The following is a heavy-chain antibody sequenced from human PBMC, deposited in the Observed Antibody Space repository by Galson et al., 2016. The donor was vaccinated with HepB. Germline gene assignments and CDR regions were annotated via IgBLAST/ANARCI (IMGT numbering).Heavy chain of an antibody. Sequence: SLRLSCTASGFIFSDYGMHWVRQAPGKGLEWVAVISYDGLNKYYADSVKGRFTISRDNSRNTLFLQMNSLRRGDTAVYYCAKDKTAVGWEQLGFWGQGTLVTVSS. CDR2: ISYDGLNK. V-gene: IGHV3-30*18. CDR3: AKDKTAVGWEQLGF. CDR1: GFIFSDYG. J-gene: IGHJ4*02. D-gene: IGHD1-26*01.